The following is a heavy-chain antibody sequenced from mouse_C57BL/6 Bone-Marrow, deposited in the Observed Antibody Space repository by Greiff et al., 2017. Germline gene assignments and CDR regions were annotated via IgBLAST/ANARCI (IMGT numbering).Heavy chain of an antibody. CDR2: ISYSGST. D-gene: IGHD1-1*02. V-gene: IGHV3-8*01. J-gene: IGHJ4*01. Sequence: VQLKESGPGLAKPSQTLSLTCSVTGYSITSDYWNWIRKFPGNKLEYMGYISYSGSTYYNQSLKSRISITRDTSKNQYYLQLNLVITGDTATYYCARYLWDAMDYWGQGTSVTVSS. CDR1: GYSITSDY. CDR3: ARYLWDAMDY.